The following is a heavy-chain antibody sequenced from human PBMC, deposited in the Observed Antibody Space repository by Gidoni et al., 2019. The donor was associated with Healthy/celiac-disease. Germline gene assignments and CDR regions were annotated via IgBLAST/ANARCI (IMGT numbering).Heavy chain of an antibody. Sequence: QVQLQQWGAGLLKPSETLSLTCAVYGGSFSGYYWSWIRQPPGKGLEWIGEINHSGSTNYNPSLKSRVTISVDTSKNQFSLKLSSVTAADTAVYYCARGVESVRYYYDSSGTTPYYFDYWGQGTLVTVSS. CDR3: ARGVESVRYYYDSSGTTPYYFDY. CDR1: GGSFSGYY. CDR2: INHSGST. V-gene: IGHV4-34*01. D-gene: IGHD3-22*01. J-gene: IGHJ4*02.